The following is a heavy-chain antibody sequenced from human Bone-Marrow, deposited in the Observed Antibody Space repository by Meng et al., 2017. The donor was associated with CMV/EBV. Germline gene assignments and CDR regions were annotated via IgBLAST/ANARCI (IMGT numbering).Heavy chain of an antibody. CDR1: GGSFSGYY. Sequence: SETLSLTCAVYGGSFSGYYWSWIRQPPGKGLEWIGSIYHSGSTYYNPSLKSRVTISVDTSKNQFSLKLSSVTAADTAVYYCAREGDEEYGDYPFPTNWGQGTLVTVSS. V-gene: IGHV4-34*01. CDR3: AREGDEEYGDYPFPTN. D-gene: IGHD4-17*01. CDR2: IYHSGST. J-gene: IGHJ4*02.